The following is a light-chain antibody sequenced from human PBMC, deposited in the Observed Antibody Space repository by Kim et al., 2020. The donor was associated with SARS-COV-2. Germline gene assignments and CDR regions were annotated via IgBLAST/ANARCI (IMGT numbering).Light chain of an antibody. Sequence: GQSITISCTGTSSDVGGYDYVSWYQQRPGEAPKVMIYDVSNRPSGVSDRFSGSKSGNTASLTISGLQAEDEADYYCSSYTSGSLYVFGTGTKVTVL. CDR3: SSYTSGSLYV. CDR1: SSDVGGYDY. V-gene: IGLV2-14*04. J-gene: IGLJ1*01. CDR2: DVS.